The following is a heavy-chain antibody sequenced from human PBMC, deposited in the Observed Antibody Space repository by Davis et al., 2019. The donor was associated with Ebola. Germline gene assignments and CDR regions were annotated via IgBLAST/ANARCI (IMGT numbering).Heavy chain of an antibody. J-gene: IGHJ3*02. CDR3: AKDFTDTAMVTTGFFDAFDI. D-gene: IGHD5-18*01. CDR1: GFTFDDYA. CDR2: ISWNSGSI. Sequence: PGGSLRLSCAASGFTFDDYAMHWVRQAPGKGLEWVSGISWNSGSIGYADSVKGRFTISRDNAKNSLYLQMNSLRAEDTALYYCAKDFTDTAMVTTGFFDAFDIWGQGTMVTVSS. V-gene: IGHV3-9*01.